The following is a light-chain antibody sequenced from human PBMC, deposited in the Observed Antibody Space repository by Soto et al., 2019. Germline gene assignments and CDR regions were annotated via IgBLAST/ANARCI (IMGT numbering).Light chain of an antibody. CDR2: GAS. CDR3: QQYNIWPPRYT. Sequence: EIVLTQSPAILSASPGERATLSCRASQTVSDNLAWYQQKPGQSPRLLIYGASTRATDIPVRFSGSGSGTEFTLTISSLQSEDFAVYYCQQYNIWPPRYTFGQGTKL. CDR1: QTVSDN. V-gene: IGKV3-15*01. J-gene: IGKJ2*01.